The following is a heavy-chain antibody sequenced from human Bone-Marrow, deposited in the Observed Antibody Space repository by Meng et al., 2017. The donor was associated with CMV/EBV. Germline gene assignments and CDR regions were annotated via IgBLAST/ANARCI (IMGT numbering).Heavy chain of an antibody. Sequence: SCAASGFTFSSYWMHWVRQAPGKGLVWVSRINSDGSSTSYADSVKGRFTISRDNAKNTLYLQMDSLRAEDTAVYYCATPFVVVPAAILGYYGMDVWGQGTTVTVSS. D-gene: IGHD2-2*02. J-gene: IGHJ6*02. CDR2: INSDGSST. CDR3: ATPFVVVPAAILGYYGMDV. V-gene: IGHV3-74*01. CDR1: GFTFSSYW.